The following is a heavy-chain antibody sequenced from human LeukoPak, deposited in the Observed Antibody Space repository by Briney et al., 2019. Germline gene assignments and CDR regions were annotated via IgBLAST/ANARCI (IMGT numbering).Heavy chain of an antibody. V-gene: IGHV3-23*01. J-gene: IGHJ4*02. Sequence: GGSLRLSCAASGITFSSYGMSWVRQAPGKGLEWVSAISGSGGSTYYADSVKGRFTISRDNSKNTLYLQMNSLRAEDTAVYYCAKELRYSYGYDYWGQGTLVTVSS. CDR3: AKELRYSYGYDY. D-gene: IGHD5-18*01. CDR2: ISGSGGST. CDR1: GITFSSYG.